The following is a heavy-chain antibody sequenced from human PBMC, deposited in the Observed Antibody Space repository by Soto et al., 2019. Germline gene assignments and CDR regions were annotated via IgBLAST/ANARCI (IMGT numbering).Heavy chain of an antibody. CDR3: ARGAAADPFDY. J-gene: IGHJ4*02. V-gene: IGHV1-18*01. D-gene: IGHD6-13*01. CDR1: GYTFSNYA. Sequence: QVQLVQSGAEVKTPGASVKVSCKASGYTFSNYAISWVRQAPGQGLEWMGWSSAFNGHTNYAQKFQGRVTMTTDTSTGTAYMELRSLTSDDTAVYYCARGAAADPFDYWGQGTLVTVSS. CDR2: SSAFNGHT.